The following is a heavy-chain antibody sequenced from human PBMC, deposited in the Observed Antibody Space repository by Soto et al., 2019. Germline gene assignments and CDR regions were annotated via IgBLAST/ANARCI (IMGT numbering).Heavy chain of an antibody. Sequence: EVQLVESGGGLVQPGGSLRLSCAASGFTFSSYWMSWVRRAPGKGLEWVANIKQDGSEKYYVDSVKGRFTISRDNAKNSLYLQMNSLRAEDTAVYYCARDSSGWYPLGDYWGQGTLVTVSS. CDR3: ARDSSGWYPLGDY. D-gene: IGHD6-19*01. CDR1: GFTFSSYW. J-gene: IGHJ4*02. V-gene: IGHV3-7*01. CDR2: IKQDGSEK.